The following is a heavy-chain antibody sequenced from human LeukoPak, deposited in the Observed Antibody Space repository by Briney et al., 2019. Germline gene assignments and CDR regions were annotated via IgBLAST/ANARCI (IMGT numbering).Heavy chain of an antibody. CDR2: ISSTSKTI. V-gene: IGHV3-48*01. CDR1: GFTFSTYS. J-gene: IGHJ4*02. Sequence: GGSLRLSCAASGFTFSTYSMNWVRQAPGKGLGWISYISSTSKTIYYTESVKGRFTISRDNAKNSLYLQMDSLRAEDTAVYYCASRFDYWGQGTLVTVSS. CDR3: ASRFDY.